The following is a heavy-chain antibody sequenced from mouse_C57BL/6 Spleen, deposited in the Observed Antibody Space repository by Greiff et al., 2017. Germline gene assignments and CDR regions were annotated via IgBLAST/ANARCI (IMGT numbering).Heavy chain of an antibody. Sequence: VQLQQSGPELVKPGASVKLSCKASGYTFTSYDINWVKQRPGQGLEWIGWIYPRDGSTKYNEKFKVKATLTVDTSSSTAYMELHSLTSEDSAVYFCARSSGVYYGSKAYWGQGTLVTVSA. CDR1: GYTFTSYD. V-gene: IGHV1-85*01. CDR2: IYPRDGST. CDR3: ARSSGVYYGSKAY. D-gene: IGHD1-1*01. J-gene: IGHJ3*01.